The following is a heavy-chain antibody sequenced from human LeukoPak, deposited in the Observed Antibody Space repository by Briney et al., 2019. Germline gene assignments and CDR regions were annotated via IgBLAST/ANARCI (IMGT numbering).Heavy chain of an antibody. CDR1: GGTFSSYA. D-gene: IGHD3-22*01. V-gene: IGHV1-69*04. CDR3: ARDYYDSSGYPPYGMDV. J-gene: IGHJ6*02. Sequence: SVKVSCKASGGTFSSYAISWVRQAPGQGLEWMGRIIPILGIANYAQKFQGRVTITADTSTSTAYVELRSLRSDDTAVYYCARDYYDSSGYPPYGMDVWGQGTTVTVSS. CDR2: IIPILGIA.